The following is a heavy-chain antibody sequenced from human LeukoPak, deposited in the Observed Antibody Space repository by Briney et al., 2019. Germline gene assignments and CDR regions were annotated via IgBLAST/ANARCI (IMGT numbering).Heavy chain of an antibody. CDR3: APGVGANY. V-gene: IGHV3-30-3*01. D-gene: IGHD1-26*01. Sequence: GGSLRLSCAASGFTFSSYAMHWVRQAPGKGLEWVAVISYDGSNKYYADSVKGRFTISRDSSKNTLYLQMNSLRAEDTAVYYCAPGVGANYWGQGTLVTVSS. CDR2: ISYDGSNK. J-gene: IGHJ4*02. CDR1: GFTFSSYA.